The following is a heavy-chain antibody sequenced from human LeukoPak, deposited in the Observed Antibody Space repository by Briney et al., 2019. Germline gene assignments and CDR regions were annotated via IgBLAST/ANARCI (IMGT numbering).Heavy chain of an antibody. J-gene: IGHJ3*02. CDR1: GFTFSSYS. V-gene: IGHV3-48*01. CDR3: AKGGSQLPSRDAFDI. Sequence: GGSLRLSCAASGFTFSSYSMNWVRQAPGKGLEWVSYISSSSSTIYYADSVKGRFTISRDNAKNSLYLQMNSLRAEDTAVYYCAKGGSQLPSRDAFDIWGQGTMVTVSS. CDR2: ISSSSSTI. D-gene: IGHD2-2*01.